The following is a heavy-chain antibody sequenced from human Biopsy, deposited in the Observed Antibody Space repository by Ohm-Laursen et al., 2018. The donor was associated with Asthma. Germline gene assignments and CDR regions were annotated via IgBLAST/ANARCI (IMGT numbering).Heavy chain of an antibody. D-gene: IGHD3-9*01. J-gene: IGHJ3*01. CDR1: GYTFINFA. CDR2: VNTGNGDT. CDR3: ARTYYDFLTGQVKDVFGV. Sequence: GASVKVSCKASGYTFINFAIHWVRQAPGQRLEWMGWVNTGNGDTKYSQKFQDRVTITRDTSASTAYMELRSLRSEDTATYYCARTYYDFLTGQVKDVFGVWGQGTMVTVSS. V-gene: IGHV1-3*04.